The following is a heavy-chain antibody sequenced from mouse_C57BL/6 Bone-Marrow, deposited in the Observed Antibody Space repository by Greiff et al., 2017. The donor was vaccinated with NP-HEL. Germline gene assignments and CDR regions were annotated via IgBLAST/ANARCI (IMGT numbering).Heavy chain of an antibody. Sequence: QVQLKQSGAELARPGASVKLSCKASGYTFTSYGISWVKQRTGQGLEWIGEIYPRSGTTYYNEKFKGKATLTADKSSRTAYMELRSLTSEDSAVYFCARDYSNPYYYAMDYWGQGTSVTVSS. J-gene: IGHJ4*01. CDR1: GYTFTSYG. V-gene: IGHV1-81*01. CDR3: ARDYSNPYYYAMDY. CDR2: IYPRSGTT. D-gene: IGHD2-5*01.